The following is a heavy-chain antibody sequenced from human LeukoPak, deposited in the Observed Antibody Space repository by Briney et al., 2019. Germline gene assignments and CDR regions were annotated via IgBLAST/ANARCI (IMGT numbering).Heavy chain of an antibody. J-gene: IGHJ4*02. CDR1: GFTFSTYT. V-gene: IGHV3-21*01. D-gene: IGHD4-23*01. CDR3: ARGTTVVTPTHFDY. CDR2: ISSSSSYM. Sequence: GGSLRLSCAASGFTFSTYTMNWVRQAPGKGLEWVSSISSSSSYMYYADSVKGRFTISRDNAKNPLYLQMNSLRAEDTTVYYCARGTTVVTPTHFDYWGQGTLVTVSS.